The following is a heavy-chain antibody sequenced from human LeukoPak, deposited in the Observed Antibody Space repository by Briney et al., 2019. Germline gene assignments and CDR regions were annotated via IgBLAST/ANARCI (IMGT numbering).Heavy chain of an antibody. CDR1: GISFSNYA. Sequence: GRSLRLSCVASGISFSNYAMHWVRQAPGKGLEWVAVISDDGTKKYYGDSKKGRFTISRDNSKNTLFLQMNSLRAEDTAVYYCARDNYYGSGSYNYYGMDVWGQGTTVTVTS. V-gene: IGHV3-30-3*01. CDR3: ARDNYYGSGSYNYYGMDV. D-gene: IGHD3-10*01. J-gene: IGHJ6*02. CDR2: ISDDGTKK.